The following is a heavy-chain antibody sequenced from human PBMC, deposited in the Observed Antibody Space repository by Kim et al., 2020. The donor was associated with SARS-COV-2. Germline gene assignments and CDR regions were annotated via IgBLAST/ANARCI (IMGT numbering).Heavy chain of an antibody. CDR1: GFTFSSYG. Sequence: GGSLRLSCAASGFTFSSYGMHWVRQAPGKGLEWVAVIWYDGSNKYYADSVKGRFTISRDNSKNTLYLQMNSLRAEDTAVYYCAKDLPTYYDILTGSGVVDNWGQGTLVTVSS. V-gene: IGHV3-33*06. CDR2: IWYDGSNK. J-gene: IGHJ4*02. CDR3: AKDLPTYYDILTGSGVVDN. D-gene: IGHD3-9*01.